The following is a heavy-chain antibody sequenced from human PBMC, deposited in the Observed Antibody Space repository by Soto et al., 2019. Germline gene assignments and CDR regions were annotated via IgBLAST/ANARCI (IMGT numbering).Heavy chain of an antibody. CDR3: AKGTRGNSPELDF. J-gene: IGHJ4*02. D-gene: IGHD1-1*01. CDR1: GFTFDDYT. Sequence: PGGSLRLSCAASGFTFDDYTMHWVRQTPGKGLEWVSLISWDGDSAYYADSVRGRFTISRDNSKNSVFLQMNNVRAEDAALYFCAKGTRGNSPELDFWGQGTLVTVSS. V-gene: IGHV3-43*01. CDR2: ISWDGDSA.